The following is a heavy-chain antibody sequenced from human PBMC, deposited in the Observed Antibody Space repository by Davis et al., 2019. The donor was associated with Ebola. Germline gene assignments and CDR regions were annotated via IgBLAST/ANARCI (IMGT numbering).Heavy chain of an antibody. CDR3: AKRATVKVAGANYYNAMDV. CDR2: ISSDGGIT. V-gene: IGHV3-74*01. Sequence: GESLKISCAASGFTFNKYWMHWVRQAPGKGLVYVSRISSDGGITSYADSVKGRFTISRDNSKNTLYLQMNSLRAEDTAVVYCAKRATVKVAGANYYNAMDVWGKGTTVTVSS. D-gene: IGHD6-19*01. J-gene: IGHJ6*04. CDR1: GFTFNKYW.